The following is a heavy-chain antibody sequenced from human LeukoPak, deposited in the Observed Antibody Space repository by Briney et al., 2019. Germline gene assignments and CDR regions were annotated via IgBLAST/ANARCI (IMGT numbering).Heavy chain of an antibody. CDR2: ISYDGSNK. J-gene: IGHJ4*02. V-gene: IGHV3-30*01. CDR1: GFTFSSYA. D-gene: IGHD3-22*01. CDR3: ARDKYDSSGYDY. Sequence: GGSLRLSCAASGFTFSSYAMHWVRQAPGKGLEWVAVISYDGSNKYYADSVKGRFTISRDNSKNTLYLRMNSLRAEDTAVYYCARDKYDSSGYDYWGQGTLVTVSS.